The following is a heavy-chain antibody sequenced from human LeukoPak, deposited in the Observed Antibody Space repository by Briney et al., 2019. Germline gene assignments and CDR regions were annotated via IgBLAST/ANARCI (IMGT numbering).Heavy chain of an antibody. J-gene: IGHJ3*02. V-gene: IGHV3-21*04. D-gene: IGHD3-22*01. CDR3: AREGLYYYDSSGSAFDI. CDR1: GFTFSSYS. Sequence: GGSLRLSCAASGFTFSSYSMNWVRQAPGKGLEWVSSISSSSSYIYYADSVKGRFTISRDNAKNSLYLQMNSLRAEDTAVYYCAREGLYYYDSSGSAFDIWGQGTMVTVSS. CDR2: ISSSSSYI.